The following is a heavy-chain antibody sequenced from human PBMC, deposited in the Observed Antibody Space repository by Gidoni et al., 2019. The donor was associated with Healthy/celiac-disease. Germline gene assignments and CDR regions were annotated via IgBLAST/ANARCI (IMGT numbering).Heavy chain of an antibody. V-gene: IGHV4-39*01. CDR2: IYYSGST. CDR1: GGSISSSSYY. Sequence: QLQLQESGPGLVKPSETLSLPCTVSGGSISSSSYYWGWIRQPPGKGLEWIGSIYYSGSTYYNPSLKIRVTISVDTSKNQFSLKLSSVTAADTAVYYCARHGSGWYIDYWGQGTLVTVSS. D-gene: IGHD6-19*01. J-gene: IGHJ4*02. CDR3: ARHGSGWYIDY.